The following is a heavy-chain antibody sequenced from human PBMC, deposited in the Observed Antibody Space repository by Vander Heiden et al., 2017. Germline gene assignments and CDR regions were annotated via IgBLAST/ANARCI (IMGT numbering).Heavy chain of an antibody. Sequence: QLQLQESGPGLVKPSETRSLTCTVSGGSISSNSYYWGWIRQPPGKGLEWIGNIYYSGSTYDSPSLKSRVTISVDTSKNQFSLKLSSVTAADTALYYCARVFSIRYFDYWGQGTLVTVSS. J-gene: IGHJ4*02. CDR3: ARVFSIRYFDY. CDR2: IYYSGST. V-gene: IGHV4-39*01. CDR1: GGSISSNSYY. D-gene: IGHD2-8*01.